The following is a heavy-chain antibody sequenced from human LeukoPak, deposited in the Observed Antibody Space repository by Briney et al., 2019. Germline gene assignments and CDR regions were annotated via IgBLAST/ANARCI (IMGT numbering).Heavy chain of an antibody. D-gene: IGHD6-19*01. J-gene: IGHJ5*02. Sequence: GGSLRLSCAASGFTFSSYEMNWVRQAPGKGLEWVPYISSSGSTIYYADSVKGRFTISRDNAKNSLYLQMNSLRAEDTAVYYCASMGPVAGTADWFDPWGQGTLVTVSS. CDR1: GFTFSSYE. CDR3: ASMGPVAGTADWFDP. V-gene: IGHV3-48*03. CDR2: ISSSGSTI.